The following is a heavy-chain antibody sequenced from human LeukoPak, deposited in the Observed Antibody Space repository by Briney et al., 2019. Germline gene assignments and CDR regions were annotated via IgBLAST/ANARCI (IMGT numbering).Heavy chain of an antibody. CDR2: IYPGGIT. Sequence: GESLRLSCAASGFTVSNNYMTWARQAPGKGLECVSVIYPGGITAYADSVKGRFTISRDNSKNTLYLHMNSLRAEDTALYYCARHVYPYGMDVWGQGTMVTVSS. CDR3: ARHVYPYGMDV. V-gene: IGHV3-53*01. J-gene: IGHJ6*02. CDR1: GFTVSNNY. D-gene: IGHD3-10*02.